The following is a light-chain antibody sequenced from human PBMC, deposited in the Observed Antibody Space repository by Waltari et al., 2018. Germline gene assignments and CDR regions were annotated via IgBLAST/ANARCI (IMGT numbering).Light chain of an antibody. Sequence: QSALTQPASVSGSPGQSITISCTGTSSDVGSSKLVPWYQQHPGKAPKLMIYEGSKRPSGVSNRFSGSKSGNTASLTISGLQAEDEADYYCCSYAGSSTYVFGTGTKVTVL. CDR3: CSYAGSSTYV. J-gene: IGLJ1*01. V-gene: IGLV2-23*01. CDR1: SSDVGSSKL. CDR2: EGS.